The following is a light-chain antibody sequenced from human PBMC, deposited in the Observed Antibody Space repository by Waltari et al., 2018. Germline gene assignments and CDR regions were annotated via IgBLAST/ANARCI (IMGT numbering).Light chain of an antibody. Sequence: DIVLTQSPAILSLSPGERASLSCRASQSVTNYLAWSQQKPGQAPRLLIYDTSNRATGIPARFSGSGFGTDFTLTICSLEPEDFAVYYCQQRRNWPLTFGGGTKVEIK. CDR3: QQRRNWPLT. J-gene: IGKJ4*01. CDR1: QSVTNY. CDR2: DTS. V-gene: IGKV3-11*01.